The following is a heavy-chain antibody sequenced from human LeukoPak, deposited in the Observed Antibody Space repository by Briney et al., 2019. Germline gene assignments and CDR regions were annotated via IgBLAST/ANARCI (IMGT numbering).Heavy chain of an antibody. D-gene: IGHD6-19*01. CDR1: GGSISSYY. Sequence: PSETLSLTCTVSGGSISSYYWSWIRQPPGKGLEWIGYIYYSGSTYYNPSLKSRVTISVDTSKNQFSLKLSSVTAADTAVYYCARGYFGGWYFDYWGQGTLVTVSS. CDR3: ARGYFGGWYFDY. CDR2: IYYSGST. J-gene: IGHJ4*02. V-gene: IGHV4-30-4*01.